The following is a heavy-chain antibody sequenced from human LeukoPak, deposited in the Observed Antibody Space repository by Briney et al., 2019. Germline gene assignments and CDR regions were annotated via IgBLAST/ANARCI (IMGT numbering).Heavy chain of an antibody. V-gene: IGHV3-48*01. D-gene: IGHD4/OR15-4a*01. CDR2: ISSSSSTI. CDR1: GFTFSTYS. CDR3: ARDLSDYGATRFAY. J-gene: IGHJ4*02. Sequence: GGSLRLSCAASGFTFSTYSMNWVRQAPGKGLDWVSYISSSSSTIYYADSVKGRFTISRDNAKNSLYLQMNSLRAEDTAVYYCARDLSDYGATRFAYWGQGTLVTVSS.